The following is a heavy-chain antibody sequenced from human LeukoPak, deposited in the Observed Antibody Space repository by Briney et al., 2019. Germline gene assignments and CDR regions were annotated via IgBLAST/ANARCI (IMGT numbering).Heavy chain of an antibody. CDR3: AREDHSNYNY. CDR2: IKQVGGEK. CDR1: GFTFSSYW. J-gene: IGHJ4*02. Sequence: GGSLRLSCAASGFTFSSYWMSWVRQAPGKGLEWVANIKQVGGEKFYVDSVKGRFTISRDNAKNSLYLQMNSLRAEDTAVYYCAREDHSNYNYWGQGTLVTVSS. V-gene: IGHV3-7*01. D-gene: IGHD4-11*01.